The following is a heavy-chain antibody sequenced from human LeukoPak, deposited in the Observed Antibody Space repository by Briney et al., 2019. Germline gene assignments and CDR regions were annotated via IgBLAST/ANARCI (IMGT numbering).Heavy chain of an antibody. CDR3: ARATVTFVFDY. Sequence: SETLSLTCAVYGGSFSGYYWSWIRQPPGKGLEWIGEINHSGSTNYNPSLKSRVTISVDTSKNQFSLKLSSVTAADTAAYYCARATVTFVFDYWGQGTLVTVSS. CDR1: GGSFSGYY. CDR2: INHSGST. D-gene: IGHD4-11*01. J-gene: IGHJ4*02. V-gene: IGHV4-34*01.